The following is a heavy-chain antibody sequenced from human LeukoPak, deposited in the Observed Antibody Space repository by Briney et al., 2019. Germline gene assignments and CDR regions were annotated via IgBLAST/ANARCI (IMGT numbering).Heavy chain of an antibody. D-gene: IGHD2-21*02. CDR3: VREDTPATANY. Sequence: GGSLRLSCAASGFNFANHAMSWVRQTPGKGLEWVSAISGGGDITYYADSVTGRFPISRDNSKDTRFMQMHSQRPGYTAVYYCVREDTPATANYWGQGTLVTISS. V-gene: IGHV3-23*01. CDR1: GFNFANHA. J-gene: IGHJ4*02. CDR2: ISGGGDIT.